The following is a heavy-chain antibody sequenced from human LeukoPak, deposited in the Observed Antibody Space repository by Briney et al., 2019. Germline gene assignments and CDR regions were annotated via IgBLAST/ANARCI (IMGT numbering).Heavy chain of an antibody. CDR3: ASNSEIGWSIAAYYYYMDV. CDR1: GGSISSGSYY. D-gene: IGHD6-6*01. CDR2: IYTSGST. J-gene: IGHJ6*03. V-gene: IGHV4-61*02. Sequence: PSQTLSLTCTVSGGSISSGSYYWSWIRQPAGKGLEWIGRIYTSGSTNYNPSLKSRVTISVDTSKNQFSLKLSSVTAADTAVYYCASNSEIGWSIAAYYYYMDVWGKGTTVTVSS.